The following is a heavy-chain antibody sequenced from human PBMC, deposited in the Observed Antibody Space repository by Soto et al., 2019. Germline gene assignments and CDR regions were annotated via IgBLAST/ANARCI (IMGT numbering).Heavy chain of an antibody. J-gene: IGHJ4*02. CDR2: IYHSGST. V-gene: IGHV4-30-2*01. CDR3: ARGQVVAAQH. D-gene: IGHD2-15*01. CDR1: GGSISSGGYS. Sequence: SETLCLTCAVSGGSISSGGYSWSWIRQPPGKGLEWIGYIYHSGSTYYNPSLKSRVTISVDRSKNQFSLKLSSVTAADTAVYYCARGQVVAAQHWGQGTLVTVSS.